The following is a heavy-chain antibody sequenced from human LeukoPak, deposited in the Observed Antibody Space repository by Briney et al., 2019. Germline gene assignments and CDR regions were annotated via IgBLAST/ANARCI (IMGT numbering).Heavy chain of an antibody. CDR3: ARHEPMTTITTDAFDI. V-gene: IGHV4-59*08. J-gene: IGHJ3*02. CDR1: GGSISSYY. Sequence: PSETLSLTCTVSGGSISSYYWSWIRQPPGKGLEWIGYICYSGSTNYNPSLKSRVTISVDTSKNQFSLKLSSVTAADTAVYYCARHEPMTTITTDAFDIWGQGTMVTVSS. D-gene: IGHD5-12*01. CDR2: ICYSGST.